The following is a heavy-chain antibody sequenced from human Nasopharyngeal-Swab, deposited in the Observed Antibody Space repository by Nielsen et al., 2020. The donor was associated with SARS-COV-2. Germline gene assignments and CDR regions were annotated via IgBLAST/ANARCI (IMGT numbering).Heavy chain of an antibody. V-gene: IGHV1-3*01. D-gene: IGHD2-2*01. J-gene: IGHJ5*02. CDR3: ARAVWVVPAAISPAHNWFDP. CDR2: INAGNGNT. Sequence: WVRQAPGQRLEWMGWINAGNGNTKYLQKFQGRVTITRDTSASTAYMELSSLRSEDTAVYYCARAVWVVPAAISPAHNWFDPWGQGTLVTVSS.